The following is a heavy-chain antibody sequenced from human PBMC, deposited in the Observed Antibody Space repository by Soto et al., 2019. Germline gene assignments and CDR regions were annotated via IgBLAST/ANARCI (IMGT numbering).Heavy chain of an antibody. V-gene: IGHV3-23*01. CDR2: ISGTSDTT. J-gene: IGHJ2*01. Sequence: EVQLLESGGGLVQPGGSLRLSCAASGFSFSSYAMSWVRQAPGKGLEWVSSISGTSDTTYNADSVKGRFTFSRDNSKNTLYLQMNSLRAEDTAVYYCAKGGGSSWYGYFDLWGRGTLVTVSS. CDR1: GFSFSSYA. CDR3: AKGGGSSWYGYFDL. D-gene: IGHD6-13*01.